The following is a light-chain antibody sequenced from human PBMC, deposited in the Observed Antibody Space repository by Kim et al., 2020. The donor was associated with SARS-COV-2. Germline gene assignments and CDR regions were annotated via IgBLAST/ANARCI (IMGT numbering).Light chain of an antibody. CDR3: MQGTHWPYS. V-gene: IGKV2-30*01. CDR1: QSLVYKNGNTY. CDR2: NVS. Sequence: DVVMTQSPLSLPVTLGQPASISCRSSQSLVYKNGNTYLHWFQQRPGQSPRRLIYNVSKRDSGVPDRFSGGGSGTDFTLKISRVEAEDVGVYYCMQGTHWPYSFGQGTKLEIK. J-gene: IGKJ2*03.